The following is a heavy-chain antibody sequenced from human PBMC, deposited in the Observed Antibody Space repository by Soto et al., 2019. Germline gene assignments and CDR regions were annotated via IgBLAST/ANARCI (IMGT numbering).Heavy chain of an antibody. Sequence: QVQLVQSGAEVKKPGSSVKVSCKTSGVSFNHNGIGWVRQAPGHGLEWMGGVSPPFRTSNYARTFQGRISITADASTGTVNLELSSLTSEDTAQYYCARVLYYGSGSYSPYGMDVWGQGTTVTVSS. CDR3: ARVLYYGSGSYSPYGMDV. D-gene: IGHD3-10*01. CDR2: VSPPFRTS. V-gene: IGHV1-69*01. J-gene: IGHJ6*02. CDR1: GVSFNHNG.